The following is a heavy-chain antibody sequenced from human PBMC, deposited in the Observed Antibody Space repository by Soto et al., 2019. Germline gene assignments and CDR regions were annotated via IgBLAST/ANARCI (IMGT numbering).Heavy chain of an antibody. Sequence: QVQLVQSGAEVKKPGASVKVSCKASGYTFTSYDINWVRQATGQGLEWMGWMNPNSGNTGYAQKSQGRVTMTRNTSIRTPYMEPRCARSEDTAGYYYARSREDTAMVRGGFEPWGQGTGVIV. CDR3: ARSREDTAMVRGGFEP. J-gene: IGHJ5*02. V-gene: IGHV1-8*01. CDR1: GYTFTSYD. CDR2: MNPNSGNT. D-gene: IGHD5-18*01.